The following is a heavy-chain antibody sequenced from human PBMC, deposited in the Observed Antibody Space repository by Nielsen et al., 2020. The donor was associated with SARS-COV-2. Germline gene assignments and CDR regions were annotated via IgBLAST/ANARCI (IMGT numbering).Heavy chain of an antibody. CDR1: GFTFSSYA. Sequence: GGSLRLSCAASGFTFSSYAMHWVRQAPGKGLEWVAVISFDGSNKYYADSVKGRFTISRDNSKNTLYLDMDRLRPEDTAVYYCARRSTLLAPRYYYYGMDVWGQGTTVAVSS. D-gene: IGHD2-15*01. CDR2: ISFDGSNK. CDR3: ARRSTLLAPRYYYYGMDV. J-gene: IGHJ6*02. V-gene: IGHV3-30*04.